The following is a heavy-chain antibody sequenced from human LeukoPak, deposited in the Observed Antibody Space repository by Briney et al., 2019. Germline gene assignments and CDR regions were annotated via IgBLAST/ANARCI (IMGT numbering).Heavy chain of an antibody. CDR1: GFSSSSYA. V-gene: IGHV3-23*01. J-gene: IGHJ4*02. Sequence: PGGSLRLSCAVSGFSSSSYAMSWVSQAAGEGREWVSATSGSGGSTYYTDSGEGRLTIPTDNSKNTLYLQMNRLRDEDTAVDDCAKVRGGHPKERGWYFDYWGEKTLVTVSS. D-gene: IGHD3-16*01. CDR3: AKVRGGHPKERGWYFDY. CDR2: TSGSGGST.